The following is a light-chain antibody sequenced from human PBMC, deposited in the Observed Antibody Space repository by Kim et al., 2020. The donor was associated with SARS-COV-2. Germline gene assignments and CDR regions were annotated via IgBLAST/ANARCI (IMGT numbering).Light chain of an antibody. CDR1: NIGSKS. Sequence: SYELTQPPSVSVAPGKTARITCGGNNIGSKSVHWYQQKPGQAPVLVIYYDSDRPSGIPARFSGSNSGNTATLTISRVEAGDEVDYYCQVWDSSSDHRVFGGGTQLTVL. V-gene: IGLV3-21*04. CDR3: QVWDSSSDHRV. J-gene: IGLJ3*02. CDR2: YDS.